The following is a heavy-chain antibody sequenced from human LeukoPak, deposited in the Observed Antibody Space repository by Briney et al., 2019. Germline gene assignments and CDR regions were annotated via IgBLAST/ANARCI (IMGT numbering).Heavy chain of an antibody. CDR2: INPSGGST. J-gene: IGHJ4*02. Sequence: ASVKVSCKASGYTFTSYYMHWVRQAPGQGLEWMGIINPSGGSTSYAQKFQGWVTMTRDTSISTAYMELSRLRSDDTAVYYCARGGGGWSHFDYWGQGTLVTVSS. D-gene: IGHD6-19*01. V-gene: IGHV1-46*01. CDR3: ARGGGGWSHFDY. CDR1: GYTFTSYY.